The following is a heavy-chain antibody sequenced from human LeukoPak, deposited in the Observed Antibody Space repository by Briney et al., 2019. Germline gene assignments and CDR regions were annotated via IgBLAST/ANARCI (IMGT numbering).Heavy chain of an antibody. CDR2: ISGYNGNT. CDR1: GYTFTSYG. J-gene: IGHJ4*02. V-gene: IGHV1-18*01. CDR3: ARDGGGSYWIDY. D-gene: IGHD1-26*01. Sequence: ASVKVSCKTSGYTFTSYGITWVQQAPGQGLEWMGWISGYNGNTNYAQKFQGRVTMTTDTSTSTAYMELRSLRSDDTAVCYCARDGGGSYWIDYWGQGTLVTVSS.